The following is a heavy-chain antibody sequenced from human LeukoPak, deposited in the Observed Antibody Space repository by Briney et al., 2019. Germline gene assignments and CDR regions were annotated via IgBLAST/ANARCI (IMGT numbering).Heavy chain of an antibody. Sequence: SETLSLTCAVYGGSFSGYHWSWIRQPPGKGLEWIGEINHSGSTNYNPSLKSRVTISVDTSKNQFSLKLNSVTAADTAVYYCARGPIPSEGGYWGQGTPVTVSS. CDR2: INHSGST. CDR1: GGSFSGYH. D-gene: IGHD3-16*01. CDR3: ARGPIPSEGGY. V-gene: IGHV4-34*01. J-gene: IGHJ4*02.